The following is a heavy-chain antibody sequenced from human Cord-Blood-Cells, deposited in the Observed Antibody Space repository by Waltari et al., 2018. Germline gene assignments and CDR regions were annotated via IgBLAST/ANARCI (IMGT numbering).Heavy chain of an antibody. CDR1: GGSFSGYY. CDR3: ARGGVLEWLLYGSYYYYGMDV. J-gene: IGHJ6*02. D-gene: IGHD3-3*01. V-gene: IGHV4-34*01. Sequence: QVQLQQWGAGLLKPSETLSLTCAVYGGSFSGYYWSWIRQPPGKGLEWIGEINHSGSTYYSPSLKHRVTISVDTSKHQFSLKLSAVTAADTAVYYCARGGVLEWLLYGSYYYYGMDVWGQGTTVTVSS. CDR2: INHSGST.